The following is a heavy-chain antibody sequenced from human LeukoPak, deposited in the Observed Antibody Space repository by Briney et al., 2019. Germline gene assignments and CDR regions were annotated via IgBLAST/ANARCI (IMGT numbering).Heavy chain of an antibody. J-gene: IGHJ4*02. D-gene: IGHD2-2*01. Sequence: PGRSLRLSCAASGFTFSSYAMSWVRQAPGKGLEWVSAISGSGGSTYYADSVKGRFTISRDNSKNTLYLQMNSLRAEDTAVYYCAFYCSSTSCYGWMFRYWGQGTLVTVSS. CDR2: ISGSGGST. CDR1: GFTFSSYA. CDR3: AFYCSSTSCYGWMFRY. V-gene: IGHV3-23*01.